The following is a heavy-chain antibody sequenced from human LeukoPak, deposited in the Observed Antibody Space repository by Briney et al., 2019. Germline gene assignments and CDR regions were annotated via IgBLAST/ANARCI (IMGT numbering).Heavy chain of an antibody. CDR2: ISSDRSHK. Sequence: GRSLRLSCAASGFTFSSYAMHWVRQAPGKGLEWVAIISSDRSHKFYADSVKGRFTISRDNSKDTLYLQMDSLRAEDTAVYYCARVGLDYWGQGTLVTVSS. CDR3: ARVGLDY. V-gene: IGHV3-30*03. J-gene: IGHJ4*02. D-gene: IGHD2-15*01. CDR1: GFTFSSYA.